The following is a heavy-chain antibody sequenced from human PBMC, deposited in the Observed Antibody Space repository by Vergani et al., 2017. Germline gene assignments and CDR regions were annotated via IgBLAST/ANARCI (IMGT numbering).Heavy chain of an antibody. D-gene: IGHD6-25*01. CDR1: GAAIKDFY. Sequence: VQLQESGPGLVKPSETLSLTCTVSGAAIKDFYWSWFRQPPGKGLEWIGYVYYTGSTTYNPSLKSRVTMSVDTSKNQFSLKLNSVTAADTAVYYCARNRSARKGIAYHYYMDVWGQGTAVTVSS. CDR2: VYYTGST. J-gene: IGHJ6*03. CDR3: ARNRSARKGIAYHYYMDV. V-gene: IGHV4-59*12.